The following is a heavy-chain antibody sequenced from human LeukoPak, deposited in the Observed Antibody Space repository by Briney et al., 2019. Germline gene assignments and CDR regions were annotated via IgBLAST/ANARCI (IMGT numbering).Heavy chain of an antibody. J-gene: IGHJ5*02. CDR2: ISYDGSNK. CDR1: GFTFSSYG. CDR3: AKDTAYCTNGVCFRDHWFDP. Sequence: GGSLRLSCAASGFTFSSYGMHWVRQAPGKGLEWVAVISYDGSNKYYADSVKGRFTISRDNSKNTLYLKMNSLRAEDTAVYYCAKDTAYCTNGVCFRDHWFDPWGQGTLVTVSS. V-gene: IGHV3-30*18. D-gene: IGHD2-8*01.